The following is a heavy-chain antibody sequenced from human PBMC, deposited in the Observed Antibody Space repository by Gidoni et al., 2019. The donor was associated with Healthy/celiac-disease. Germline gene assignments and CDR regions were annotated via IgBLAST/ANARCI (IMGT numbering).Heavy chain of an antibody. J-gene: IGHJ4*02. CDR3: AKDQSSSSWG. D-gene: IGHD6-13*01. Sequence: EVQLWESGGGGVQPGGARRLPGAASGFPFSSYAMSWVRQAPGKGLECVSAIRGSGGSTSYADSVKGRFTISSDNSKNTLYLQMNSLRAEDTAVYYCAKDQSSSSWGWGQGTLVTVSS. V-gene: IGHV3-23*01. CDR2: IRGSGGST. CDR1: GFPFSSYA.